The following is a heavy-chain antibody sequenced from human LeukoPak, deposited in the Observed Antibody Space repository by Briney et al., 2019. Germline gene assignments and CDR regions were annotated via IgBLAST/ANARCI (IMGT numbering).Heavy chain of an antibody. CDR3: ARAPAAARPYYFDH. CDR1: GFTFSRHW. D-gene: IGHD6-6*01. J-gene: IGHJ4*02. CDR2: IKQDGSEK. Sequence: EGSLRLSCAASGFTFSRHWMSWVRQAPGKGLEWVAKIKQDGSEKYYVDSVKGRFTISRDNAKNSLYLQMNSLRPEDTAVYYCARAPAAARPYYFDHWGQGTLVTVSS. V-gene: IGHV3-7*01.